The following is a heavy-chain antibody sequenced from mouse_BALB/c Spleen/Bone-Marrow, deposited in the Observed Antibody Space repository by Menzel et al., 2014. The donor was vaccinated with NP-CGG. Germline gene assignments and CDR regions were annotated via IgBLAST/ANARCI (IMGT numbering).Heavy chain of an antibody. CDR3: ARYVGYFDY. CDR1: GYAFTDYL. V-gene: IGHV1-54*01. Sequence: VQVVESGAELVRPGTSVKVSCKASGYAFTDYLMEWLKQRPGQGLEWIGVINPGSGSTNYNEKFKDKATLTADKSSSTAYMQLSSLTSDDSAVYFCARYVGYFDYWGQGTILTVSS. CDR2: INPGSGST. J-gene: IGHJ2*01.